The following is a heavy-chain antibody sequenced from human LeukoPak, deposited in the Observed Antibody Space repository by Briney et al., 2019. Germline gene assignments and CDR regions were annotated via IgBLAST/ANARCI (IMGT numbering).Heavy chain of an antibody. CDR1: GFTFSSYA. D-gene: IGHD3-10*01. J-gene: IGHJ4*02. CDR2: ISYDGSNK. Sequence: PGGSLRLSCAASGFTFSSYAMHWVRQAPGKGLEWVAVISYDGSNKYYADSVKGRFTISRDNSKNTLYLQMNSLRAEDTAVYYCAKVGFGLVYYFDYWGQGTLVTVSS. V-gene: IGHV3-30*04. CDR3: AKVGFGLVYYFDY.